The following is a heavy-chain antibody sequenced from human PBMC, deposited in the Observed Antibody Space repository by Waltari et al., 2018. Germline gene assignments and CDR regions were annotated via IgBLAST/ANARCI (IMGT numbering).Heavy chain of an antibody. D-gene: IGHD3-22*01. CDR3: VRDPYHDPSGYPGY. V-gene: IGHV3-48*01. Sequence: EVQLVESGGGLVHPGGSLSLARAASGSAFSGHGLNWVRQAPGKWPEWISYINSGSTTISYADSVRGRFTISRDNAKSFLYLDLFSLRAEDTAVYYCVRDPYHDPSGYPGYWGQGTLVTVSS. CDR2: INSGSTTI. CDR1: GSAFSGHG. J-gene: IGHJ4*02.